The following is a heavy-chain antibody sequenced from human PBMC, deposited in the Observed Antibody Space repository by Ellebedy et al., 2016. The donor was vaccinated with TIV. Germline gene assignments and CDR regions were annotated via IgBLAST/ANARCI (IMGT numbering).Heavy chain of an antibody. CDR1: GYTFTGYY. D-gene: IGHD2-2*01. J-gene: IGHJ5*02. V-gene: IGHV1-2*04. Sequence: AASVKVSCKASGYTFTGYYMHWVRQAPGQGLEWMGWINPNSGGTNYAQKFQGWVTMTRDTSISTAYMELSRLRSDDTAVYYCASGGGCSNSTCFEDWFDPWGQGTLVTVSS. CDR2: INPNSGGT. CDR3: ASGGGCSNSTCFEDWFDP.